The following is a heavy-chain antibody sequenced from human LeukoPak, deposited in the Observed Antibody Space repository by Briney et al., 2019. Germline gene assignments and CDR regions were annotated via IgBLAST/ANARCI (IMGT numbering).Heavy chain of an antibody. CDR3: ARDPPLRYFDWLLYGFDP. CDR2: IYYSGST. Sequence: SETLSLTCTVSGGSISSSSYYWGWIRQPPGKGLEWIGSIYYSGSTYYNPSLKSRVTISVDTSKNQFSLKLSSVTAADTAVYYCARDPPLRYFDWLLYGFDPWGQGTLVTVSS. J-gene: IGHJ5*02. D-gene: IGHD3-9*01. CDR1: GGSISSSSYY. V-gene: IGHV4-39*07.